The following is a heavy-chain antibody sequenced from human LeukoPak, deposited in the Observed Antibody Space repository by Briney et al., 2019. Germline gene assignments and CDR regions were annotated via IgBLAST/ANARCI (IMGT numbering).Heavy chain of an antibody. D-gene: IGHD6-13*01. V-gene: IGHV3-23*01. CDR1: GFTFSSYA. CDR2: ISGSGGST. CDR3: ATYSSSWYCFDY. J-gene: IGHJ4*02. Sequence: HGGSLRLSCAASGFTFSSYAMSWVRQAPGKGLEWVSAISGSGGSTYYADSVKGRFTISRDNSKNTLYLQMNSLRAEDTAVYYCATYSSSWYCFDYWGQGTLVPVSS.